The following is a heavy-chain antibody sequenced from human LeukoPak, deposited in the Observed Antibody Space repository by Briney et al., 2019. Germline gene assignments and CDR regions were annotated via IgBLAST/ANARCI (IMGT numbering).Heavy chain of an antibody. CDR2: ISAYNGNT. CDR1: GYTFTSYS. V-gene: IGHV1-18*01. D-gene: IGHD2-15*01. CDR3: ARASYCSDGSCYSDY. J-gene: IGHJ4*02. Sequence: ASVKVSCKASGYTFTSYSISWVRQAPGRGLEWMGWISAYNGNTIYAQKVKGRVTMTTDTSTSTAYMELRSLNSDDAAVYYCARASYCSDGSCYSDYWGQGTLVTVSS.